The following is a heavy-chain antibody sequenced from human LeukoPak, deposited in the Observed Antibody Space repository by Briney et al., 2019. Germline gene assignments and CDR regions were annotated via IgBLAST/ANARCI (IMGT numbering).Heavy chain of an antibody. CDR2: ISSSSSYI. J-gene: IGHJ4*02. D-gene: IGHD3-10*01. CDR3: ARDRGYYGPPTRGTFDY. V-gene: IGHV3-21*01. Sequence: GGSLRLSCAASGFTFSSYGMSWVRQAPGKGLEWVSSISSSSSYIYYADSVKGRFTISRDNAKNSLYLQMNSLRAEDTAVYYCARDRGYYGPPTRGTFDYWGRGTLVTVSS. CDR1: GFTFSSYG.